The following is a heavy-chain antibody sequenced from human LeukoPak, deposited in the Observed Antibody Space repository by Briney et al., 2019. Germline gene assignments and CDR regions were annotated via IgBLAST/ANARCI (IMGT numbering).Heavy chain of an antibody. CDR2: IYYSGST. V-gene: IGHV4-39*01. CDR1: GGSISSSSYY. CDR3: ARRSSSWYQVIDY. D-gene: IGHD6-13*01. J-gene: IGHJ4*02. Sequence: SETLSLTCTVSGGSISSSSYYWGWIRQPPGKGLEWIGSIYYSGSTYYNPSLKSRVTISVDTSENQFSLKLSSVTAADTAVYYCARRSSSWYQVIDYWGQGTLVTVSS.